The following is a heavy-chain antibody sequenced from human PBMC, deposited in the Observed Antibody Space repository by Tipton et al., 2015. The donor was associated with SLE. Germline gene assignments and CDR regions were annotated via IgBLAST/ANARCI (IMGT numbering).Heavy chain of an antibody. J-gene: IGHJ2*01. CDR3: ARGVVDIVATIQWYFDL. CDR2: IYYSGST. Sequence: TLSLTCTVSGGSISSYYWSWIRQPPGKGLEWIGYIYYSGSTNYNPSLKSRVTTSVDTSKNQFSLKLSSVTAADTAVYYCARGVVDIVATIQWYFDLWGRGTLVTVSS. D-gene: IGHD5-12*01. CDR1: GGSISSYY. V-gene: IGHV4-59*12.